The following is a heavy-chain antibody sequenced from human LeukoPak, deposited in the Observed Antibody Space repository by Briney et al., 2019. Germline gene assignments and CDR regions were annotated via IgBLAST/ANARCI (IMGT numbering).Heavy chain of an antibody. J-gene: IGHJ6*04. Sequence: GGSLTLLCEASGYTYSAYAMTWVRQAPGKGLEWVSSIGSDNKPHYSESVKGRFAISRDNSKSMLFLQLNSLRAEDTALYYCARDAHHYVAMDVWGKPVTVTASS. V-gene: IGHV3-23*01. CDR3: ARDAHHYVAMDV. CDR1: GYTYSAYA. D-gene: IGHD3-10*02. CDR2: IGSDNKP.